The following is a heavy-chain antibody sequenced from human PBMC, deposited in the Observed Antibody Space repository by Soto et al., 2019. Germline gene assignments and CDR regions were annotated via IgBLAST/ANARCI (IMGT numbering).Heavy chain of an antibody. J-gene: IGHJ6*02. D-gene: IGHD3-3*02. CDR1: GFTFSSYG. Sequence: GGSLRLSXAASGFTFSSYGMHWVRQAPGKGLEWVAVISYDGSNKYYADSVKGRFTTSRDNSKNTLYLQMNSLRAEDTAVYYCAKDIFGVVIANAYYYYGMDVWGQGTTVTVSS. CDR2: ISYDGSNK. V-gene: IGHV3-30*18. CDR3: AKDIFGVVIANAYYYYGMDV.